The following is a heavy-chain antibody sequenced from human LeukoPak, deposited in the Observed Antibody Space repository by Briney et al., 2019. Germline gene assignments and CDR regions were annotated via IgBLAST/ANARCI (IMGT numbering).Heavy chain of an antibody. V-gene: IGHV3-23*01. CDR3: TTTRTITSIWYYFDY. J-gene: IGHJ4*02. Sequence: PGGALRLSCAASGFHFSSYAMSWVRQAPGKRLEWVSAIRGRGGSTYYADSVKGRCTISSDHSNHPLYLQVNHLKSEDTAVYYCTTTRTITSIWYYFDYWGQGALVTVSS. CDR1: GFHFSSYA. CDR2: IRGRGGST. D-gene: IGHD6-13*01.